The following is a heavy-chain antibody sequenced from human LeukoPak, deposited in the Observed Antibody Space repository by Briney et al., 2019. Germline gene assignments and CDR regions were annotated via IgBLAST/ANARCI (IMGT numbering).Heavy chain of an antibody. V-gene: IGHV3-30*02. D-gene: IGHD3/OR15-3a*01. J-gene: IGHJ4*02. Sequence: GGSLRLSCAASGFTFSSNAMHWVRQAPGKGLEWVAFIQYGGHNKYYADSVKGRFTISRDNSKNTLYLQMNSLRAEDTAAYYCAKDHGLAGAFDYWGQGTLVTVSS. CDR3: AKDHGLAGAFDY. CDR1: GFTFSSNA. CDR2: IQYGGHNK.